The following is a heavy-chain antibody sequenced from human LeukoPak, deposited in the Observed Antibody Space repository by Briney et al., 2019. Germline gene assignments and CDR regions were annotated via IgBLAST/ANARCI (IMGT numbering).Heavy chain of an antibody. J-gene: IGHJ4*02. Sequence: ASVKVSCKASGYTFIDYFVHWVRQAPGQGLEWMGWINPKNGDTYYAQRSQGRVTMTRDTSISTVYMELSSLRSDDTAVYYCARDRRVGYTYGDFDYWGQGTLVTVSS. CDR2: INPKNGDT. V-gene: IGHV1-2*02. CDR1: GYTFIDYF. CDR3: ARDRRVGYTYGDFDY. D-gene: IGHD5-18*01.